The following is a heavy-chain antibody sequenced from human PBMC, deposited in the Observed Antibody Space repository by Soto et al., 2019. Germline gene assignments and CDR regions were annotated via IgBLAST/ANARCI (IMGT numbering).Heavy chain of an antibody. V-gene: IGHV4-59*08. Sequence: SETLSLTCTVSGGSISSYYWSWIRQPPGKGLEWIGYIYYSGSTNYNPSLKSRVTISVDTSKNQFSLKLSSVTAADTAVYYCARHQRYFDWLIDYWGQGTLVTVSS. D-gene: IGHD3-9*01. CDR2: IYYSGST. CDR1: GGSISSYY. J-gene: IGHJ4*02. CDR3: ARHQRYFDWLIDY.